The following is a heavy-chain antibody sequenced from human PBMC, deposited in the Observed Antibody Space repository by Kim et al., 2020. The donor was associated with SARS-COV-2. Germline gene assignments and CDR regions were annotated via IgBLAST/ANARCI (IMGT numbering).Heavy chain of an antibody. Sequence: GGSLRLSCAASGFTFSSYGMHWVRQAPGKGLEWVAVISYDGSNKYYADSVKGRFTISRDNSKNTLYLQMNSLRAEDTAVYYCAKDGKGVGKGYGMDVWG. CDR1: GFTFSSYG. CDR2: ISYDGSNK. CDR3: AKDGKGVGKGYGMDV. V-gene: IGHV3-30*18. D-gene: IGHD3-3*01. J-gene: IGHJ6*02.